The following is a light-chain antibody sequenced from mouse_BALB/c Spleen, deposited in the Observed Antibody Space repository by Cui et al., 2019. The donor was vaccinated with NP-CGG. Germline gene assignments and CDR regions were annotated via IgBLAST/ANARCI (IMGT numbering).Light chain of an antibody. J-gene: IGLJ1*01. V-gene: IGLV1*01. CDR1: TGAVTTNNY. CDR3: ALWYSNHWV. Sequence: PQEFALTTSPGETVTLTCRSSTGAVTTNNYANWVQEKPDHLFTGLIGGTNNRPPGVPARFSGSLIGDKAALTITGAQTEDEAIYFCALWYSNHWVFGGGTKLTVL. CDR2: GTN.